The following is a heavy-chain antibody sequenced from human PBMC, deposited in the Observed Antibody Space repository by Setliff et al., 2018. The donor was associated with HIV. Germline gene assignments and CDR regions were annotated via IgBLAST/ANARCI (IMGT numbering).Heavy chain of an antibody. CDR1: GFTFTSSA. V-gene: IGHV1-58*01. CDR3: AALSGYSSGEEH. Sequence: ASVKVSCKASGFTFTSSAVQWVRQARGQRLEWIGWIVVGSGNTNYAQKFQERVTITRDMSTSTAYMELSSLRSEDTAVYYCAALSGYSSGEEHWGPGTLVTVSS. CDR2: IVVGSGNT. D-gene: IGHD6-19*01. J-gene: IGHJ1*01.